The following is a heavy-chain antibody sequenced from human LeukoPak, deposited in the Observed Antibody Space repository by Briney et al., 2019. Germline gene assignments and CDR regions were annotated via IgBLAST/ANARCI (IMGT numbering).Heavy chain of an antibody. Sequence: GGSLRLSCAASGFTFSSYAMHWVRQAPGKGLEWVAVISYDGSNKYYADSVKGRFTISRDNSKNTLYLQMNSLRAEDTAVYYCARWWVAGDFDYWGQGTLVTVSS. V-gene: IGHV3-30-3*01. J-gene: IGHJ4*02. D-gene: IGHD2-15*01. CDR3: ARWWVAGDFDY. CDR1: GFTFSSYA. CDR2: ISYDGSNK.